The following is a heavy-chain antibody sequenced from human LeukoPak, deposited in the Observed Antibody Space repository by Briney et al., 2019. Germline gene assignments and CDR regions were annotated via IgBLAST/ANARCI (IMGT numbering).Heavy chain of an antibody. J-gene: IGHJ4*02. CDR2: TYYSGST. V-gene: IGHV4-59*01. D-gene: IGHD5-12*01. CDR3: ARALRASGYDLSY. Sequence: SETLSLTCTVSGGSISSYYWSWIRQPPGKGLEWIGYTYYSGSTNYNPSLKSRVTISVDTSKNQFSLKLSSVTAADTAVYYCARALRASGYDLSYWGQGTLVTVSS. CDR1: GGSISSYY.